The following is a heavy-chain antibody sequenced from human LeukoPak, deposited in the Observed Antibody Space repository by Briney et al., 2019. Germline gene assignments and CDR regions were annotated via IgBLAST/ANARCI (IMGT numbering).Heavy chain of an antibody. J-gene: IGHJ4*02. CDR2: ISSSSGTI. CDR3: ARGEDVLDY. Sequence: GGSLRLSCAASGFTFSSYSMNWVRQAPGKGLEWVSYISSSSGTIYYADSVKGRFTISRDNAKNSLYLQMNSLRAEDTAVYYCARGEDVLDYWGQGTLVTVSS. CDR1: GFTFSSYS. V-gene: IGHV3-48*01.